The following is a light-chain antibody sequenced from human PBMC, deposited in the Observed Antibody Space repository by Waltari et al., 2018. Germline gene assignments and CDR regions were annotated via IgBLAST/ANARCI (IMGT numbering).Light chain of an antibody. CDR3: CSYAGTFVV. V-gene: IGLV2-11*01. J-gene: IGLJ2*01. CDR1: GSDVGGYNY. CDR2: GVS. Sequence: QSALTQPRSVSASPGQSVAISCTGTGSDVGGYNYVSWYQQHPGKAPKLMIYGVSKRPSGVPDRFSGSKSGSTASLTISGLQPEDEADYYCCSYAGTFVVFGGGTKLTVL.